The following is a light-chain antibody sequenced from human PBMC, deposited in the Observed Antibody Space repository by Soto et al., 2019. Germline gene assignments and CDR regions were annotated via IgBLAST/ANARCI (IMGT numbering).Light chain of an antibody. J-gene: IGKJ5*01. Sequence: DIQMTQSPSSLSASVGDRVSITCRASQSIRSYLNWYQQKPGKAPKLLIYAASSLQTGVSSRFSGSGSGTDFTLTISSLQPEDFATYYCQQYDNLPLIFGQGTRLEIK. CDR2: AAS. V-gene: IGKV1-39*01. CDR1: QSIRSY. CDR3: QQYDNLPLI.